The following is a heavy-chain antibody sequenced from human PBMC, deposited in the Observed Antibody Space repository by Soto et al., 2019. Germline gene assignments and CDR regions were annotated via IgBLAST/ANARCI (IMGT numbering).Heavy chain of an antibody. V-gene: IGHV3-30*18. J-gene: IGHJ4*02. CDR2: ISYDGSNK. CDR3: AKDQYSGSYYYDY. D-gene: IGHD1-26*01. Sequence: GGSLRLSCAASGFTFSSYGMHWVRQAPGKGLEWVAVISYDGSNKYYADSVKGRFTISRDNSKNTLYLQMNSLRAEDTAVYYCAKDQYSGSYYYDYWGQGTLVTVSS. CDR1: GFTFSSYG.